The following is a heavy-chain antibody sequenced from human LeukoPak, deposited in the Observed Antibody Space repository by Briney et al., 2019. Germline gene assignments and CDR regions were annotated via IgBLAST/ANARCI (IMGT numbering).Heavy chain of an antibody. CDR1: GFTFDDYA. V-gene: IGHV3-9*01. Sequence: GGSLRLSCAASGFTFDDYAMHWVRHAPGKGLEWVSGISWNSGSIGYADSVKGRFTISRDNAKNSLYLQMNSLRAEDTALYYCAKDSDAGYSPGWFDPWGQGTLVTVSS. D-gene: IGHD6-13*01. CDR2: ISWNSGSI. CDR3: AKDSDAGYSPGWFDP. J-gene: IGHJ5*02.